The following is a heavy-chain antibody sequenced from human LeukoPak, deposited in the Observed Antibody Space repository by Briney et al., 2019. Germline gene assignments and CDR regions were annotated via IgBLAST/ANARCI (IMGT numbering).Heavy chain of an antibody. CDR2: IWYDGSNK. CDR1: GFTFSSYG. J-gene: IGHJ4*02. V-gene: IGHV3-33*01. CDR3: VRDFRSADY. Sequence: GRSLRLSCAASGFTFSSYGMHWVRQAPGKGLEWVAVIWYDGSNKYYADSVKGRFTISRDNSKDTLYLQMNSLRAEDTAVYYCVRDFRSADYWGQGTLVTVSS.